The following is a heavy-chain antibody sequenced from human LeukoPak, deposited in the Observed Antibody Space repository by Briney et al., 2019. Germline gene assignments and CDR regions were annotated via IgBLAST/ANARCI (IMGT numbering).Heavy chain of an antibody. V-gene: IGHV1-18*01. Sequence: ASVKVSFKSSGYTFSTYGISWLRQPPGQGLAWMGSIRPYNDDINYAHNFQGRVTMTTDTSTSTASMELRSLTSDDTAVYYCAREMRRSCSMMFWGQGTRVTVSS. CDR1: GYTFSTYG. J-gene: IGHJ4*02. CDR3: AREMRRSCSMMF. D-gene: IGHD3-10*01. CDR2: IRPYNDDI.